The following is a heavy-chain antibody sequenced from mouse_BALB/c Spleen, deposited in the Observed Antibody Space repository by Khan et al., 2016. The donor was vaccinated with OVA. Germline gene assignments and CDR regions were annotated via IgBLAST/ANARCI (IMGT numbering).Heavy chain of an antibody. J-gene: IGHJ3*01. CDR3: TRGAGGSRCAY. Sequence: QVQLQQSGAELVRPGVSVKISCKGSGYTFTDFTIHWVKQSHALSLEWIGVISTYYGDVTYNQKFKGKATMTVDKSSSTTYMELARLTSEDSAIYYGTRGAGGSRCAYWGQGTLVTVSA. CDR2: ISTYYGDV. CDR1: GYTFTDFT. V-gene: IGHV1S137*01.